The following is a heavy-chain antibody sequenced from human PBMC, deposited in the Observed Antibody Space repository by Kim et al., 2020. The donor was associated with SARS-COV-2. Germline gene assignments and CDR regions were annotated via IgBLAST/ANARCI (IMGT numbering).Heavy chain of an antibody. J-gene: IGHJ5*02. CDR3: ARAGSRTVYTTRGGRFDP. V-gene: IGHV4-34*01. Sequence: SETLSLTCAVYGGSFSGYYWSWIRQPPGKGLEWIGEINHSGSTNYNPSLKSRVTISVDTSKNQFSLKLSSVTAADTAVYYCARAGSRTVYTTRGGRFDPWGQGTLVTVSS. CDR1: GGSFSGYY. D-gene: IGHD2-15*01. CDR2: INHSGST.